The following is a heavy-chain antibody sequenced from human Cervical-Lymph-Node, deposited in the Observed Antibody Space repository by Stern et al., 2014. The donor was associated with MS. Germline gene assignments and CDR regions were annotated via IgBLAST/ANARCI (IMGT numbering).Heavy chain of an antibody. V-gene: IGHV1-69*18. CDR3: ARAAYSTSSYNY. CDR1: GGTFNTNV. Sequence: VQLVQSGAEVKKPGSSVKVSCKASGGTFNTNVISWVRQAPGQGLEWMGRIIPIFGTALYAQKFQGRVTITANEPKRAVYLELSSLRSEDTAVYSCARAAYSTSSYNYWGQGTLVIVSS. D-gene: IGHD6-6*01. J-gene: IGHJ4*02. CDR2: IIPIFGTA.